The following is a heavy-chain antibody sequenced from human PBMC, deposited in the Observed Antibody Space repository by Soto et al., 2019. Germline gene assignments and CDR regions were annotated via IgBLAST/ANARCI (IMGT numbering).Heavy chain of an antibody. Sequence: QVQLVESGGGVVQPGRSLRLSCEASGFTFKSYGMHWVRQAPGKGLEWVAVVWYDGTNKKYADSVKGRFNIYRDNSKNTLYLQMDSLRAEDTGIYYCARGGHSSSWYRLEAYVLDYWGQGSLVTVSS. CDR2: VWYDGTNK. J-gene: IGHJ4*02. CDR3: ARGGHSSSWYRLEAYVLDY. V-gene: IGHV3-33*01. CDR1: GFTFKSYG. D-gene: IGHD6-13*01.